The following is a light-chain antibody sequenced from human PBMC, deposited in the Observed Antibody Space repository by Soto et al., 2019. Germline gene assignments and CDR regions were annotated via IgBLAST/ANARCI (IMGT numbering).Light chain of an antibody. CDR2: DAS. CDR3: QQYGSSPLT. Sequence: EIVLTQSPDTLSLSPGERATLSCRASQSVRSNYLAWYQQKPGQAPRFLIYDASSRATGIPDRFSGSGSGTDFTITISRREPEDFAVYYCQQYGSSPLTFGGGTKVEIK. J-gene: IGKJ4*01. CDR1: QSVRSNY. V-gene: IGKV3-20*01.